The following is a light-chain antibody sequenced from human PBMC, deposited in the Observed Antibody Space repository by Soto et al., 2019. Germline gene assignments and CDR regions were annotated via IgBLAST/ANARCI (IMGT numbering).Light chain of an antibody. CDR3: QSYDSSLSGSGVV. CDR1: SSNIGAGYD. J-gene: IGLJ2*01. CDR2: DNS. V-gene: IGLV1-40*01. Sequence: QSVLTQPPSVSGAPGQRVTISCTGSSSNIGAGYDVHWYQQLPGTAPKLLIHDNSNRPSGVPDRFSGSKSGTSASLAITGLQAEDEADYYCQSYDSSLSGSGVVFGGGTKVTVL.